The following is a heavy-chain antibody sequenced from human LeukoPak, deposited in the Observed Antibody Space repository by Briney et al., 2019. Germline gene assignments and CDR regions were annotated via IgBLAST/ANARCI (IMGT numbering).Heavy chain of an antibody. D-gene: IGHD5-24*01. CDR2: IYHSGST. CDR1: GGSISSGGYS. V-gene: IGHV4-30-2*01. CDR3: ARRDGYNYFES. Sequence: SETLSLTCAGSGGSISSGGYSWSWIRQPPGKGLEWIGYIYHSGSTYYNPSLKSRVTISVDRSKNQFSLKLSSVTAADTAVYYCARRDGYNYFESWGQGTLVTVSS. J-gene: IGHJ4*02.